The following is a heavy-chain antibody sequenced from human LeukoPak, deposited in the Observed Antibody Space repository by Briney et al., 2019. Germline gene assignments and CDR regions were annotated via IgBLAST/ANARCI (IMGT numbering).Heavy chain of an antibody. CDR2: VSSSSGYI. D-gene: IGHD1-26*01. CDR1: GFTFRTNS. V-gene: IGHV3-21*01. CDR3: ASHYSAYANY. Sequence: GGSLRLSCAASGFTFRTNSMNWVRQAPGKGLEWVSSVSSSSGYIYYADSVKGRFTISRDNAKNLVFLQMNSLRAEDTALYYCASHYSAYANYWGQGTLVTVSS. J-gene: IGHJ4*02.